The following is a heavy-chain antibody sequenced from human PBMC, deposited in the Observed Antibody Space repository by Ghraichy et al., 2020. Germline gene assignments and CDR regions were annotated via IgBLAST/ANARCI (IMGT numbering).Heavy chain of an antibody. CDR1: GGSIRSHF. J-gene: IGHJ6*02. CDR2: IYYNGNA. CDR3: ARRGRGYSLYYYGLDV. D-gene: IGHD5-18*01. Sequence: SETLSLTCTVSGGSIRSHFWSWIRQSPGKGLEWIGYIYYNGNANYQPSLKSRVTISVDTDKNQFSLSLTSVTAADTAIYYCARRGRGYSLYYYGLDVWGQGTTVTVSS. V-gene: IGHV4-59*08.